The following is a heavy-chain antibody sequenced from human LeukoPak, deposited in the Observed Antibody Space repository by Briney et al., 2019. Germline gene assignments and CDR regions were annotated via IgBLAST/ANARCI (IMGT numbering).Heavy chain of an antibody. CDR1: GGSFSGYY. D-gene: IGHD6-13*01. Sequence: SETLSLTCAVYGGSFSGYYWSWIRQPPGKGLEWIGEINHSGSTNYNPSLKSRVTISVDTSKNQFSLKLSSVTAADTAVYYCARARDEYSSSWYGTVYMDVWGKGTTVTISS. CDR3: ARARDEYSSSWYGTVYMDV. J-gene: IGHJ6*03. CDR2: INHSGST. V-gene: IGHV4-34*01.